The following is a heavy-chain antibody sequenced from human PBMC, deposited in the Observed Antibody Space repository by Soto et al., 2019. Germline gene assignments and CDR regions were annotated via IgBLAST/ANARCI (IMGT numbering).Heavy chain of an antibody. Sequence: QVQLQESGPGLVKPSQTLALTCTVSGGSISSGGYYWSWIRQHPGKGLEWIGYIYYSGSTYYNPSLKSRVTISVDTSKNQFSLKLSSVTAADTAVYYCARFLSGDPVPYGMDVWGQGTTVTVSS. CDR3: ARFLSGDPVPYGMDV. V-gene: IGHV4-31*03. D-gene: IGHD4-17*01. CDR2: IYYSGST. CDR1: GGSISSGGYY. J-gene: IGHJ6*02.